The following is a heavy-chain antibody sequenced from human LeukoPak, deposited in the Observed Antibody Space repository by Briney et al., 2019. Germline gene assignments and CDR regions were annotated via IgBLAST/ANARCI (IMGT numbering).Heavy chain of an antibody. D-gene: IGHD2-15*01. CDR1: RFTLSNYW. Sequence: GGSLRLSCAASRFTLSNYWMSWVRQAPGKGLEWVANIKQDGSETYYVDSVKGRFTISRDNAKNSLSLQMNRLRAEDTAVYYCASPNPFYCSGGSCYLPLDYWGQGTLVTVSS. CDR3: ASPNPFYCSGGSCYLPLDY. CDR2: IKQDGSET. J-gene: IGHJ4*02. V-gene: IGHV3-7*01.